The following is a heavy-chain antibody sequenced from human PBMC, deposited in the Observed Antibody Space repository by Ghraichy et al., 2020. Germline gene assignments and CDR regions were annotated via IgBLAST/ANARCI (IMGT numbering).Heavy chain of an antibody. Sequence: SETLSLTCTVSGGSISSGGYYWSWIRQHPGKGLEWIGYIYYSGSTYYNPSLKSRVTISVDTSKNQFSLKLSSVTAADTAVYYCARCFRGPYDSSGYYHLRLDYWGQGTLVTVSS. V-gene: IGHV4-31*03. D-gene: IGHD3-22*01. CDR2: IYYSGST. CDR1: GGSISSGGYY. CDR3: ARCFRGPYDSSGYYHLRLDY. J-gene: IGHJ4*02.